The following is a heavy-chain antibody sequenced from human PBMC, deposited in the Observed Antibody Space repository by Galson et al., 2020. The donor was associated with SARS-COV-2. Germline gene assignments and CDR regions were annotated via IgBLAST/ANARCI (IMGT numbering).Heavy chain of an antibody. J-gene: IGHJ4*02. CDR2: FDPEDGET. Sequence: ASVKVSCKVSGYTLTELSIHWVRPPPGKGLEWMGGFDPEDGETIYAQKFQGRVTMTENTSTDTAHMELSSLSSEDTAVYYCATVGFPNYYDSSGYVKWRFDYWGQGTLVTVSS. D-gene: IGHD3-22*01. CDR1: GYTLTELS. CDR3: ATVGFPNYYDSSGYVKWRFDY. V-gene: IGHV1-24*01.